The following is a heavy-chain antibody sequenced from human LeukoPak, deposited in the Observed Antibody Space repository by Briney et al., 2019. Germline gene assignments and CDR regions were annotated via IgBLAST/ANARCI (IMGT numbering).Heavy chain of an antibody. CDR1: GYSFTSYW. CDR2: IYPGDSDT. CDR3: ARTAGYSAYESFDY. D-gene: IGHD5-12*01. J-gene: IGHJ4*02. V-gene: IGHV5-51*01. Sequence: GESLKISCKASGYSFTSYWIGWVRQMPGKGVEWGGIIYPGDSDTRYSPSFQGQVTISADKSISTAYLQWSSLKASDIAMYYCARTAGYSAYESFDYWGQGTLVTVSS.